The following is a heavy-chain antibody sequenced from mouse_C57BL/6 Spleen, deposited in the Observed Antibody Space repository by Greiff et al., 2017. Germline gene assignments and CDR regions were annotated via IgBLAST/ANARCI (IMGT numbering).Heavy chain of an antibody. D-gene: IGHD2-1*01. CDR2: IDPSDSNT. CDR3: ARGGGPYGNYNAMDY. V-gene: IGHV1-69*01. J-gene: IGHJ4*01. Sequence: QVQLQQPGAELVMPGASVKLSCKASGYTFPSYWMHWVKQRPGQGLEWIGEIDPSDSNTNYNQKFKGKSTLTVDKSSSTAYMQLSSLTSEDSAVYYGARGGGPYGNYNAMDYWGQGTSVTVSS. CDR1: GYTFPSYW.